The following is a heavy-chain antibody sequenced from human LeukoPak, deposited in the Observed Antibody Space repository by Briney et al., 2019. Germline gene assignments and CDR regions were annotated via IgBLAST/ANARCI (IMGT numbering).Heavy chain of an antibody. Sequence: GSLRLSCAASGFTFNIFALQWVRQAPGKGLEWLALISYDGSFTYFADSVKGRFTISRDNSKNMMSLQMNSLRPEDTAVYYCARDGGGTIFGMVIILHYMDVWGKGTTVTVSS. CDR3: ARDGGGTIFGMVIILHYMDV. CDR2: ISYDGSFT. CDR1: GFTFNIFA. V-gene: IGHV3-30*01. J-gene: IGHJ6*03. D-gene: IGHD3-3*01.